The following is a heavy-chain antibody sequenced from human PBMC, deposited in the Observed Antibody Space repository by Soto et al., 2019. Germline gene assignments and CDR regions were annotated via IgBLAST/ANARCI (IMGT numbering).Heavy chain of an antibody. CDR1: RFTFSDYT. D-gene: IGHD2-2*01. CDR2: ISGDGGST. Sequence: GGSLRVSCSASRFTFSDYTMHWVRKAPGKGLEYVSAISGDGGSTYYADSVKGRFTISRDNAKNSLYLQMNSLRDEDTAVYYCARGGYCISTSCYVGGYYGMDVWGQGTTVTVSS. CDR3: ARGGYCISTSCYVGGYYGMDV. J-gene: IGHJ6*02. V-gene: IGHV3-64*04.